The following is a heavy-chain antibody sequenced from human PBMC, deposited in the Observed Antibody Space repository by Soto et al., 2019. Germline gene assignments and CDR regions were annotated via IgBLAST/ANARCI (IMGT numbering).Heavy chain of an antibody. D-gene: IGHD2-2*01. CDR2: IRSTDNAR. J-gene: IGHJ4*02. CDR1: GFPVSDYY. V-gene: IGHV3-11*01. CDR3: ARGNALYDY. Sequence: SPRISCGAPGFPVSDYYLSLIRQAPGKGLEWVSYIRSTDNARYYANSVKGRFTISRDNAKNSLYLQMNSLRAEDTAVYYCARGNALYDYWGQGALVTVSS.